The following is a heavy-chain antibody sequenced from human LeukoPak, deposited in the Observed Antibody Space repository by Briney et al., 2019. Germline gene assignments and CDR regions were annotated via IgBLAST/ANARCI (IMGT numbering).Heavy chain of an antibody. CDR2: IYTSGST. D-gene: IGHD3-9*01. V-gene: IGHV4-4*07. Sequence: SSETLSLTCTVSGGSISSYYWSWIRQPAGKGLEWIGRIYTSGSTNYNPSLKSRVTMSVDTSKNQFSLKLSSVTAADTAVYYCARAGLRYFDWADTLGSGDYWGQGTLVTVSS. CDR1: GGSISSYY. J-gene: IGHJ4*02. CDR3: ARAGLRYFDWADTLGSGDY.